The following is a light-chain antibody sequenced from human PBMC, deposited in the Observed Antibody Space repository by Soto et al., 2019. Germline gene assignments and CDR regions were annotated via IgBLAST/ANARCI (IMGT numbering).Light chain of an antibody. CDR2: DVS. V-gene: IGLV2-14*01. CDR3: NSYTSLSPRV. CDR1: SSDVGGYNY. J-gene: IGLJ2*01. Sequence: QSALTQPASVSGSPGQSITISCTGTSSDVGGYNYVSWYQQHPGKAPKLMIYDVSNRPSGVSNRFSGSKSGNTASLTISGLQAEDEAGYYCNSYTSLSPRVFGGGTQLTVL.